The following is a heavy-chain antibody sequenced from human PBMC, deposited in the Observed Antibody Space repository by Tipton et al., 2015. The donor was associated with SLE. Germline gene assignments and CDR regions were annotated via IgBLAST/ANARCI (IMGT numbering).Heavy chain of an antibody. CDR1: GGSISTYY. CDR2: IYHSGST. D-gene: IGHD5-12*01. V-gene: IGHV4-59*12. Sequence: TLSLTCTVSGGSISTYYWSWIRQPPKQGLEWIGYIYHSGSTYYNPSLKSRATISVDRSKNQFSLKLSSVTAADTAVYYCARTLDSGYDQTAFDIWGQGTMVTVSS. J-gene: IGHJ3*02. CDR3: ARTLDSGYDQTAFDI.